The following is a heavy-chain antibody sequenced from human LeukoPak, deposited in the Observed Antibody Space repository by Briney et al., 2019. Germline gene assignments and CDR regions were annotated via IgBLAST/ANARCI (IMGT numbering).Heavy chain of an antibody. CDR1: GGSISSYY. CDR2: IYTSGST. J-gene: IGHJ5*02. D-gene: IGHD6-19*01. CDR3: ARMTVGSSGWYKSEYNWFDP. V-gene: IGHV4-4*07. Sequence: PSETLSLTCTVSGGSISSYYWSWIRQPAGKGLEWIGRIYTSGSTNYNPSLKSRVTMSVDTSKNQFSLELSSVTAADTAVYYCARMTVGSSGWYKSEYNWFDPWGQGTLVTVSS.